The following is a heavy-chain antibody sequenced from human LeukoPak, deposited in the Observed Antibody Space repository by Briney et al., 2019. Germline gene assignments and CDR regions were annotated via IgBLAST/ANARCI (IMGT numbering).Heavy chain of an antibody. CDR3: AMTPRTYYYYMDV. J-gene: IGHJ6*03. Sequence: SVNVSCKASGGTFSTYAISWVRQAPGQGLEWMGGIIPIFGTANYAQKFQVRVTITADESTSTAYMELSSLRSEDTAVYYCAMTPRTYYYYMDVWGKGTTVTISS. CDR2: IIPIFGTA. D-gene: IGHD1-14*01. V-gene: IGHV1-69*13. CDR1: GGTFSTYA.